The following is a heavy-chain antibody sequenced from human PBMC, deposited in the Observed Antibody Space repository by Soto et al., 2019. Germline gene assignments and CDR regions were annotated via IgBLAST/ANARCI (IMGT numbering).Heavy chain of an antibody. CDR2: ISGSGDTT. V-gene: IGHV3-23*01. Sequence: PGGSLRLSCAASGLTFNNYGMNWVRQAPGKGLEWVSAISGSGDTTYYVDSVKGRFTISRDNSKNTLYLQMDSLRADDTAVYYCAKGSSSGGPNWFDPWGQGTLVTVSS. CDR3: AKGSSSGGPNWFDP. D-gene: IGHD3-16*01. J-gene: IGHJ5*02. CDR1: GLTFNNYG.